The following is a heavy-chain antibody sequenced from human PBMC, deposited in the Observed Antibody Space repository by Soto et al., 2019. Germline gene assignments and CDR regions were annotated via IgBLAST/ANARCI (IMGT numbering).Heavy chain of an antibody. Sequence: QVQLQESGPGLVKPSETLSLTCSVSGGSFSSGDYYWSWIRHPPGKGRGWIGYIYYSGSTKYSPSLKSRITISVEKSKNQFSLNLSPVTAADTAVYYCSGDRVGGGWLVVESDRGQGTLVTVS. V-gene: IGHV4-61*08. D-gene: IGHD6-19*01. CDR3: SGDRVGGGWLVVESD. CDR2: IYYSGST. CDR1: GGSFSSGDYY. J-gene: IGHJ1*01.